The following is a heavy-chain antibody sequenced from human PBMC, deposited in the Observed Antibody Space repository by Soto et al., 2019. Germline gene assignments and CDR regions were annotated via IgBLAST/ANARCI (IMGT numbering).Heavy chain of an antibody. Sequence: QVQLVESGGDLVKPGGSLRLSCAASGFTFTDYYMAWVRQAPGKGLEWISYIGITGTPIYYADSVKGRFTISRDNARNSVFLQRDSLTADATAIYYCARDFAASTGGGIEYWGQGTLVSVSS. J-gene: IGHJ4*02. CDR2: IGITGTPI. CDR1: GFTFTDYY. D-gene: IGHD4-17*01. CDR3: ARDFAASTGGGIEY. V-gene: IGHV3-11*01.